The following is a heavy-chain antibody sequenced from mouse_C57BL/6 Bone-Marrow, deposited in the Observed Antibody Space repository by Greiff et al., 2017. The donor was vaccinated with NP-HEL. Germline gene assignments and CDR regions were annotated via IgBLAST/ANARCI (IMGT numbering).Heavy chain of an antibody. CDR1: GYTFTSYT. V-gene: IGHV1-4*01. CDR2: INPSSGYT. D-gene: IGHD2-5*01. J-gene: IGHJ2*01. CDR3: ARYYSNYVCD. Sequence: QVHVKQSGAELARPGASVKMSCKASGYTFTSYTMHWVKQRPGQGLEWIGYINPSSGYTKYNQKFKDKATLTADKTSSTAYMQLSSLTSEDSAVYYCARYYSNYVCDWGQGTTLTVSS.